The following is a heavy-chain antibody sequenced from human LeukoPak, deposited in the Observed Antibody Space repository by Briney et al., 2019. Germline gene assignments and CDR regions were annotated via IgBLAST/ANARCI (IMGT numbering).Heavy chain of an antibody. CDR3: ARQGPDYCSSTSCFTHAFDI. CDR2: INPNSGGT. D-gene: IGHD2-2*02. Sequence: VASVKVSCKASGYTFTGYYMHWVRQAPGQGLEWMGRINPNSGGTNYAQKFQDRVTMTRDTSISTAYMELSRLRSDDTAVYYCARQGPDYCSSTSCFTHAFDIWGQGTMVTVSS. CDR1: GYTFTGYY. J-gene: IGHJ3*02. V-gene: IGHV1-2*06.